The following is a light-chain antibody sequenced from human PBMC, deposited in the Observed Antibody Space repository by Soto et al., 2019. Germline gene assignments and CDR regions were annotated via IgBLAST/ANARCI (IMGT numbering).Light chain of an antibody. CDR3: QHRGT. CDR2: GAS. J-gene: IGKJ1*01. Sequence: EMVLTQSPATLSVSPGERATLSCRASQSLSDNLAWYQQRPGQAPRLLIYGASTRATGIPARFSGSGSGTEFTLTISSLQSEDFAVYHCQHRGTFGQGTKVKIK. V-gene: IGKV3-15*01. CDR1: QSLSDN.